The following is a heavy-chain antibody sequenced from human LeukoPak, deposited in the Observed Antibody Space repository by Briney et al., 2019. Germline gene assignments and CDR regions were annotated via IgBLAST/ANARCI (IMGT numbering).Heavy chain of an antibody. CDR3: ARRGYYGSGSYPIDY. CDR1: GYTFTSYD. J-gene: IGHJ4*02. D-gene: IGHD3-10*01. Sequence: GASVKVSCKASGYTFTSYDINWVRQATGQGLEWMGWMNPNSGNTGYAQKFQGRVTMTRDMSTSTVYMELSSLISEDTAVYYCARRGYYGSGSYPIDYWGQGTLVTVSS. CDR2: MNPNSGNT. V-gene: IGHV1-8*02.